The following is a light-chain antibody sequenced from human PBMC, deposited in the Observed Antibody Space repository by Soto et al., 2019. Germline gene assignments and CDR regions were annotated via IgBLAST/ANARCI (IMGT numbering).Light chain of an antibody. Sequence: DIQMTQSPSSLSASVGDRVTITCRASQSISSYLNWYQQKPGKAPKLLIYAASSLQSGVPSRFSGSGSGTDFTLTISSLQPEDFATYYCQQSYSTPFSLTFGGGTKVDIK. CDR1: QSISSY. V-gene: IGKV1-39*01. CDR2: AAS. J-gene: IGKJ4*01. CDR3: QQSYSTPFSLT.